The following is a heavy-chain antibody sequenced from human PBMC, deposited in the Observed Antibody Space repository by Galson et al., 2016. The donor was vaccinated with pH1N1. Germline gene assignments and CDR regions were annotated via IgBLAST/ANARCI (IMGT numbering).Heavy chain of an antibody. CDR2: IKQDGSEK. CDR3: ARAIAAADSA. D-gene: IGHD6-13*01. CDR1: GFTFSNYW. V-gene: IGHV3-7*01. J-gene: IGHJ3*01. Sequence: SLRLSCAGSGFTFSNYWMTWVRQAPGKGLEWVANIKQDGSEKFYVASVKGRFTISRDNAKNSLYLQMNSLRAEDTAVYYCARAIAAADSAWSQGTMVTVSS.